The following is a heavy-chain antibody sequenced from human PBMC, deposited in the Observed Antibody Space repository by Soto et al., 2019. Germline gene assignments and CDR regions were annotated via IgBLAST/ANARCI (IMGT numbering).Heavy chain of an antibody. CDR1: GFSFSNAW. J-gene: IGHJ4*02. CDR3: TTGRVGPSPEY. Sequence: PGGSLRLSCVASGFSFSNAWMSWVRQAPGKGLEWVGRTKSKTDGGTIDYTAPVKGRFTISRDDAKNTLYLQMNSLKTEDTAVYYCTTGRVGPSPEYWGQGTLVTVSS. CDR2: TKSKTDGGTI. D-gene: IGHD1-26*01. V-gene: IGHV3-15*01.